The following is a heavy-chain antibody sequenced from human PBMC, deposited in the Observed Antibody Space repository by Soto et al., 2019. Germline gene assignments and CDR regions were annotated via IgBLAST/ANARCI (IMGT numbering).Heavy chain of an antibody. J-gene: IGHJ5*02. CDR1: GDSMSSSNW. D-gene: IGHD2-2*03. Sequence: PSXTLSLTYAVSGDSMSSSNWWRWVRRPPGKGLEWIGGIYHSGNTNYNPSLKSRVTISVDKSKNQFSLKLSSVTAADTAVYYCARDVVGYCISSTCYWLDPWGQGTLVTVS. CDR2: IYHSGNT. V-gene: IGHV4-4*02. CDR3: ARDVVGYCISSTCYWLDP.